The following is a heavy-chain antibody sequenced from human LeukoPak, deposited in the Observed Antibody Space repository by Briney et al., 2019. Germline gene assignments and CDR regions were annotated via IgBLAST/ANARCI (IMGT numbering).Heavy chain of an antibody. J-gene: IGHJ5*02. CDR3: ARMQYYHDSSGPSGVSWFDP. CDR1: GYTFTSYG. Sequence: ASVKVSCKASGYTFTSYGISWVRQAPGQGLEWMGWISAYNGNTNYAQKLQGRVTMTTDTSTSTAYMELRSLRSDDTAVYYCARMQYYHDSSGPSGVSWFDPWGQGTLVTVSS. V-gene: IGHV1-18*01. CDR2: ISAYNGNT. D-gene: IGHD3-22*01.